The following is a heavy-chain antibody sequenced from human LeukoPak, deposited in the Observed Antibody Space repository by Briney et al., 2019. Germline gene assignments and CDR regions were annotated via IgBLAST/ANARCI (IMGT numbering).Heavy chain of an antibody. CDR1: GFSFSSYE. D-gene: IGHD3-10*01. J-gene: IGHJ4*02. CDR3: TKETRNGVDPGEY. Sequence: PGGSLRLSCAASGFSFSSYEMNWVRQAPGKGLEWVSYVSSSATTIYYADSVQGRFTVSRDNAKNTLFLQMNSLRVEDTAVYYCTKETRNGVDPGEYWGQGTLVTVSS. CDR2: VSSSATTI. V-gene: IGHV3-48*03.